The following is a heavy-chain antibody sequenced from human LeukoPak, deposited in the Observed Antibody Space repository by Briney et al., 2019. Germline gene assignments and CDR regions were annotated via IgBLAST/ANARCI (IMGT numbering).Heavy chain of an antibody. CDR3: VRGYSYGYPNY. CDR2: IIPIFGTA. V-gene: IGHV1-69*05. J-gene: IGHJ4*02. Sequence: GASVKVSCKASGYTFTGYFMHWVRQAPGQGLEWMGRIIPIFGTANYAQKFQGRVTITTDESTSTAYMELSSLRSEDTAVYYCVRGYSYGYPNYWGQGTLVTVSS. CDR1: GYTFTGYF. D-gene: IGHD5-18*01.